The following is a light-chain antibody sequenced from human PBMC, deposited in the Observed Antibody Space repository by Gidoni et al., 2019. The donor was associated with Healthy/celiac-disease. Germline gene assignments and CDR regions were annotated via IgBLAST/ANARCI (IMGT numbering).Light chain of an antibody. CDR3: QQYDNRPPCT. Sequence: DMHMTHSPSSLSASVGDRVTITCQASQDTSNYLNWYQQKPGKAPKLLIYDASNLETGVPSRFSGSRSGTDFTFTISSLQPEDIATYYCQQYDNRPPCTFGQGTKLEIK. CDR1: QDTSNY. J-gene: IGKJ2*02. V-gene: IGKV1-33*01. CDR2: DAS.